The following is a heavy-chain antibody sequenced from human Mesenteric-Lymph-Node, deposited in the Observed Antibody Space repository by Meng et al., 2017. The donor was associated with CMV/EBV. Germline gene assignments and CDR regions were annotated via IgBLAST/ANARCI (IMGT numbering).Heavy chain of an antibody. J-gene: IGHJ6*02. V-gene: IGHV3-48*03. CDR3: ARDSSSSYYYYGMDV. CDR2: ISSSGSII. CDR1: GFTFSSFQ. Sequence: GESLKISCAASGFTFSSFQMNWVRQAPGRGLEWVSFISSSGSIIYYADSVKGRFTISRDNSKNTLYLQMNSLRAEDTAVYYCARDSSSSYYYYGMDVWGQGTTVTVSS. D-gene: IGHD6-6*01.